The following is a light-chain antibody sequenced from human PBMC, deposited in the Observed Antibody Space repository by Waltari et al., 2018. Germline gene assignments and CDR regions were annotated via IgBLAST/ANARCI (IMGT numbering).Light chain of an antibody. CDR2: DAS. CDR3: QQRSDWWT. CDR1: QSVSTY. Sequence: EIVLTQSPATLSLSPGERATLSCRVSQSVSTYLAWYQQRPGQAPRLLISDASNRATGIPARFSGSGSGTDFTLTISSLEPEDFAVYYCQQRSDWWTFGQGTKVEIK. V-gene: IGKV3-11*01. J-gene: IGKJ1*01.